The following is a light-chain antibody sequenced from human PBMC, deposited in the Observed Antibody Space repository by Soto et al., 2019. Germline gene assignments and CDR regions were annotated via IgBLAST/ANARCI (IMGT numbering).Light chain of an antibody. V-gene: IGKV3-20*01. CDR1: QSVGSSH. J-gene: IGKJ1*01. CDR3: QKYNNWPGS. Sequence: EIVLTQSPGTLSLSPGERATLSCRASQSVGSSHLAWYQQKPGQAPRLLIYGASSRATGIPERFSGSGSGTDFTLTISRLEPEDFAVYYCQKYNNWPGSFGQGTKVEIK. CDR2: GAS.